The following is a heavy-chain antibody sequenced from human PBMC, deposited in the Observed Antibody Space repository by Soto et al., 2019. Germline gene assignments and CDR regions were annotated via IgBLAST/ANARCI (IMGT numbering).Heavy chain of an antibody. CDR1: GGSISSGGYY. V-gene: IGHV4-31*11. D-gene: IGHD3-22*01. CDR3: ARDPASYDSSGSQGYC. Sequence: TLSLTCAVSGGSISSGGYYWIWIRHHPGKGLEWIGYIYYSGSTYYNPSLKSRVTISVDTSKNQFSLKLSSVTAADTAVYYCARDPASYDSSGSQGYCWGQGTLVTVSS. CDR2: IYYSGST. J-gene: IGHJ4*02.